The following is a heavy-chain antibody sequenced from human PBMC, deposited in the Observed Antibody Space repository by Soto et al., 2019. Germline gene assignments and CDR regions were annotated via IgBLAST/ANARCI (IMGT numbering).Heavy chain of an antibody. D-gene: IGHD3-9*01. CDR2: MYSVRSF. CDR1: GAYVSNGH. V-gene: IGHV4-59*02. Sequence: SETLSLTCNVSGAYVSNGHWSWIRQPPGKGLELIFFMYSVRSFNFNPSLSSRATISVDTSKNQFFLKLTSVFVAVMAVYYFPSVFTGYDMSSPYYALYVWGQGTTVTVSS. CDR3: PSVFTGYDMSSPYYALYV. J-gene: IGHJ6*02.